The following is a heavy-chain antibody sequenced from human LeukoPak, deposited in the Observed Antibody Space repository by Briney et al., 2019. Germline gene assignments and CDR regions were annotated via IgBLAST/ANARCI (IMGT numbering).Heavy chain of an antibody. V-gene: IGHV3-33*01. CDR3: AREGPRGNSQFDY. CDR2: IWYDGSNK. CDR1: GFTFSSYG. D-gene: IGHD2/OR15-2a*01. J-gene: IGHJ4*02. Sequence: PWGSLRLSCAASGFTFSSYGMHWVRQAPGKGLEWVALIWYDGSNKYYTDSVKGRLTISRDNSKNTLYLQMNSLRAEDTAIYYCAREGPRGNSQFDYWGQGTLVTVSS.